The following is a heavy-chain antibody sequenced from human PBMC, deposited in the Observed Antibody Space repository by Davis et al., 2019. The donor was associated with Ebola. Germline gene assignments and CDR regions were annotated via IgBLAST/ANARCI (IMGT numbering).Heavy chain of an antibody. D-gene: IGHD7-27*01. V-gene: IGHV1-69*10. Sequence: SVKVSCKASGYTFTIYAITWVRQAPGQGLEWMGGIIPILNITNYAQKFQGRVTITADKSTSTAYMELSSLRYEDTAVYYCAEEPVNWGSPSEADYWGQRTLVTVSS. CDR1: GYTFTIYA. CDR2: IIPILNIT. CDR3: AEEPVNWGSPSEADY. J-gene: IGHJ4*02.